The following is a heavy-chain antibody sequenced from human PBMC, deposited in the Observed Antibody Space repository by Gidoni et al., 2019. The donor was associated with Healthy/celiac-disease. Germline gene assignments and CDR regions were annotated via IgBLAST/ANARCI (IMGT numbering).Heavy chain of an antibody. CDR1: GGTFSSYA. CDR2: IIPILGIA. Sequence: QVQLVQSGAEVKKPGSSVKVSCKASGGTFSSYAISWVRQAPGQGREWMGRIIPILGIANYAQKFQGRVTITADKSTSTAYMELSSLRSEDTAVYYCARDRDYGDYSDAFDIWGQGTMVTVSS. V-gene: IGHV1-69*04. D-gene: IGHD4-17*01. CDR3: ARDRDYGDYSDAFDI. J-gene: IGHJ3*02.